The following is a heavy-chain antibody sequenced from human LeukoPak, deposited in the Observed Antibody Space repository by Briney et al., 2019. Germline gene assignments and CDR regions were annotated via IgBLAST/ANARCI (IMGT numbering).Heavy chain of an antibody. D-gene: IGHD6-19*01. V-gene: IGHV4-34*01. CDR3: ARRTGGGLVLLRIVNWYFDL. J-gene: IGHJ2*01. CDR2: INHSGST. Sequence: SETLSLTCTVSGGPISSYYWSWIRQPPGKGLEWIGEINHSGSTNYNPSLKSRVTISVDTSKNQFSLKLSSVTAADTAVYYCARRTGGGLVLLRIVNWYFDLWGRGTLVTVSS. CDR1: GGPISSYY.